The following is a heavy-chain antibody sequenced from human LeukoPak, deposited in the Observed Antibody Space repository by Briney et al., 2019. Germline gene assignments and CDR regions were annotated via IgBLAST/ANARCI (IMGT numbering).Heavy chain of an antibody. CDR2: ISGSGGST. J-gene: IGHJ4*02. Sequence: GGSLRLSCAASGFTFSTYAMSWVRQAPEKGLQWVSAISGSGGSTYYADSVKGRFTISRDNSKNTVYLQMNSLRAEDTAVYFCAKRTSDLDTPRAFDYWGQGTLVTVSS. V-gene: IGHV3-23*01. CDR1: GFTFSTYA. D-gene: IGHD5-18*01. CDR3: AKRTSDLDTPRAFDY.